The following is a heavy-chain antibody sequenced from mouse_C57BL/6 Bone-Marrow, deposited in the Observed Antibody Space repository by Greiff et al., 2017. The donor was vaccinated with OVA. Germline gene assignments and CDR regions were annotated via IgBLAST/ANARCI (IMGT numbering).Heavy chain of an antibody. D-gene: IGHD1-1*01. CDR2: ILPGSGST. J-gene: IGHJ3*01. CDR3: TRTPSIPIPPYSSYGLVFAY. V-gene: IGHV1-9*01. CDR1: GYTFTGYW. Sequence: QVQLQQSGAELMKPGASVKLSCKATGYTFTGYWIEWVKQRPGHGLEWIGEILPGSGSTNYNEKFQGKATFTADTSSTTAYLQASRLTTEDSAIYYCTRTPSIPIPPYSSYGLVFAYWGQGTLVTVSS.